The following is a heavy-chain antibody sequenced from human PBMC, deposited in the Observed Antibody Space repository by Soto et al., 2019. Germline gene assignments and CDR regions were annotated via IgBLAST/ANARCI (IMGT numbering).Heavy chain of an antibody. CDR1: GFTLSTYD. CDR2: LSYAGDT. D-gene: IGHD3-10*01. J-gene: IGHJ6*03. CDR3: AKGPQSASGYYYMDV. Sequence: GGSLRLSCAASGFTLSTYDMHWVHQATGKGLEWVAALSYAGDTYYPGSVKGRFTVSREGAKNSLYLQMNSLTAGDTAVYYCAKGPQSASGYYYMDVWGKGTTVTVSS. V-gene: IGHV3-13*01.